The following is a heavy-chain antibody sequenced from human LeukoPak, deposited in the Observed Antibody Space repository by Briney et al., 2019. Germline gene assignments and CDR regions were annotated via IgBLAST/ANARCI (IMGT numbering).Heavy chain of an antibody. CDR1: GASISTSRDY. CDR3: ARERRYYYDSSGYYPDAFDI. V-gene: IGHV4-39*07. D-gene: IGHD3-22*01. Sequence: SETLSLTCTVSGASISTSRDYWGWIRQPPGKGLEWIGSIYYIGDTYYNPSLKSRVTISVDTSKTQFSLKLSSVTAADTAVYYCARERRYYYDSSGYYPDAFDIWGQGTMVTVSS. J-gene: IGHJ3*02. CDR2: IYYIGDT.